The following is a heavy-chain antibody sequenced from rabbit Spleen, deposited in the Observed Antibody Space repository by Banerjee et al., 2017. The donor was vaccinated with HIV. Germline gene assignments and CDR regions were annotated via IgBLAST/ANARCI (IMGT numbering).Heavy chain of an antibody. D-gene: IGHD6-1*01. CDR2: IYAGSNGGT. J-gene: IGHJ4*01. CDR1: GFTVSSVYW. Sequence: QEQLVESGGDLVKPGASLTLACTASGFTVSSVYWICWVRQAPGKGLEWIACIYAGSNGGTYYANWAKGRFTISKTSSTTVTLQMTSLTDADTATYFCARNGGMLDYNLWGPGTLVTVS. V-gene: IGHV1S45*01. CDR3: ARNGGMLDYNL.